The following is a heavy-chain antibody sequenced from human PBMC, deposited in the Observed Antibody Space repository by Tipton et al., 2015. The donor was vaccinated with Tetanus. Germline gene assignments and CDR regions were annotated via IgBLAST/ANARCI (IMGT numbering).Heavy chain of an antibody. CDR3: ARDQARGARGWNYFDF. D-gene: IGHD1-26*01. CDR2: IYYSGST. Sequence: TLSLTCTVSGGSISSGGYYWSWIRQHPGKGLEWIGEIYYSGSTYYNPSLKSRAPISVDTSKTQFSLKLNSVTAADTAVDYCARDQARGARGWNYFDFWGQGTLVTVSS. J-gene: IGHJ4*02. V-gene: IGHV4-31*03. CDR1: GGSISSGGYY.